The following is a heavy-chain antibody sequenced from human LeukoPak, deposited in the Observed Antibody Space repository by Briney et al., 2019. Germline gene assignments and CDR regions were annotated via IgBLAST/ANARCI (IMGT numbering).Heavy chain of an antibody. CDR3: ARGGAAAGNFDY. CDR2: INAGNGNT. CDR1: GYTFTSYA. J-gene: IGHJ4*02. D-gene: IGHD6-13*01. V-gene: IGHV1-3*01. Sequence: ASVKVSCEASGYTFTSYAMHWVRQAPGQRLEWMGWINAGNGNTKYSQKFQGRVTITRDTSASTAYMELSSLRSEDTAVYYCARGGAAAGNFDYWGQGTLVTVSS.